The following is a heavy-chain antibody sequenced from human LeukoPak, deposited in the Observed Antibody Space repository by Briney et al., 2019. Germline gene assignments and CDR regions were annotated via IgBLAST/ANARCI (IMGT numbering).Heavy chain of an antibody. D-gene: IGHD6-19*01. Sequence: GGSLRLSCAASGFTFSGYAMSWVRQAPGKGLEWVSAIVGGGGTTFYADSVKGRFTISRDNSRNTVYLQMNSLRAEDTAVYFCAKARLSTGWAYNDYWGQGTLVTVSS. CDR1: GFTFSGYA. CDR2: IVGGGGTT. CDR3: AKARLSTGWAYNDY. V-gene: IGHV3-23*01. J-gene: IGHJ4*02.